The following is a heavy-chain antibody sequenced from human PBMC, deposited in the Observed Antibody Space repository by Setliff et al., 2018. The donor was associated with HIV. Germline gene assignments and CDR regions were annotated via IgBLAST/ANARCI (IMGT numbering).Heavy chain of an antibody. CDR2: IYYSGST. Sequence: PSETLSLTCSVSGYSINSVNYWGWIRQPPGKGLEWIGNIYYSGSTYYNPSLNSRVTISVDTSKNHFSLKLTSVTAADTAVYYCAREVRWELPQGFDHWGQGSQVTVSS. J-gene: IGHJ4*02. CDR1: GYSINSVNY. D-gene: IGHD1-26*01. V-gene: IGHV4-38-2*02. CDR3: AREVRWELPQGFDH.